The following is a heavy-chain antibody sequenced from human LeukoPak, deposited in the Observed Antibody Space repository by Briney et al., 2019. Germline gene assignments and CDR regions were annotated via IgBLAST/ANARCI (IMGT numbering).Heavy chain of an antibody. CDR2: IIPIFGTA. J-gene: IGHJ6*01. CDR1: GGTFRNYA. Sequence: ASVKVTCKASGGTFRNYAINWVRQAPGQGLEWMGGIIPIFGTANYAQKFQGRVTITADKSTSTAYMELSSLRSEDTAVYYCAREGLTVAGIGPYYGMAVWGQRCTVTVSS. V-gene: IGHV1-69*06. D-gene: IGHD6-19*01. CDR3: AREGLTVAGIGPYYGMAV.